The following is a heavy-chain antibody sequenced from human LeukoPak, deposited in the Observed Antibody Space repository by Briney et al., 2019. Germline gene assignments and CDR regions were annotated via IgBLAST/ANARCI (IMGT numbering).Heavy chain of an antibody. CDR2: LYYSERA. V-gene: IGHV4-59*01. CDR1: GGSISDYY. Sequence: SETLSLTCTVSGGSISDYYWSWIRQPPGKGLEWIGYLYYSERAKYNPYLKSRVTVSVDTSKNQFSLKMTSVTAADTAVYYCARRGGSPLGAFDIWGQGKMVTASS. CDR3: ARRGGSPLGAFDI. J-gene: IGHJ3*02. D-gene: IGHD1-26*01.